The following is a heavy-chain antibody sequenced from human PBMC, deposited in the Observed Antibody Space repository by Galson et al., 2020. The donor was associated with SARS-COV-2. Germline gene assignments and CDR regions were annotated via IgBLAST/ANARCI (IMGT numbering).Heavy chain of an antibody. CDR3: ARVNYIWGSYRPGGFDY. CDR2: IYYSGST. CDR1: GGSISSSSYY. Sequence: SETLSLTCTVSGGSISSSSYYWGWIRQPPGKGLEWIGSIYYSGSTYYNPSLKSRVTMSVDTSKHQFSLKLSSVTAADTAVYYCARVNYIWGSYRPGGFDYWGQGTLVTVSS. J-gene: IGHJ4*02. V-gene: IGHV4-39*07. D-gene: IGHD3-16*02.